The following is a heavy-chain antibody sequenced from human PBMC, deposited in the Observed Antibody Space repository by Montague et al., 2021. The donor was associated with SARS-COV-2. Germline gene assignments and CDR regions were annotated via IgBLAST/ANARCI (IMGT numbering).Heavy chain of an antibody. V-gene: IGHV4-34*01. CDR1: GGPFSGYY. CDR2: INHSGTT. CDR3: ARWDPQTLTLIGLRVMSASDY. D-gene: IGHD1-26*01. Sequence: SETLSLTCAVYGGPFSGYYCTWIRQSPGKGLEWIAEINHSGTTNYNFNPSLRSRVTISVDTSKSQFSLKLTSVTAADTGVYYCARWDPQTLTLIGLRVMSASDYWGQGTLVTVSS. J-gene: IGHJ4*02.